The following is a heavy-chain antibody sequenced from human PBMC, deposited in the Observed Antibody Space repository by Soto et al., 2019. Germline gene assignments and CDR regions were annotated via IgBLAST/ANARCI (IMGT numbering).Heavy chain of an antibody. Sequence: TLSLTCTVSGGSISSGDYYWSWIRQHPGKGLEWIGYIYYSGSTNYNPSLRSRVTMSVDKSKNQFSLALSSVTAADTAVYYCARAVRSVFDIWGQGTMVTVSS. CDR3: ARAVRSVFDI. CDR2: IYYSGST. J-gene: IGHJ3*02. D-gene: IGHD4-17*01. V-gene: IGHV4-30-4*08. CDR1: GGSISSGDYY.